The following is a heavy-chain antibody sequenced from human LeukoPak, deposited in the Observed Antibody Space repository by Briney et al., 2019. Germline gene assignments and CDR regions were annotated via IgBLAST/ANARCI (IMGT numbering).Heavy chain of an antibody. CDR2: ISGNGGST. V-gene: IGHV3-23*01. Sequence: PGGSLRLSCAASGFTFSSYAMNWVRQAPGKGLEWVSGISGNGGSTYYADSVKGRFIISRDNSKNTLYLQMNSLRAEDTAVYYCAKGRDDYVWGSYRLFDYWGQGTLVTVSS. D-gene: IGHD3-16*02. J-gene: IGHJ4*02. CDR3: AKGRDDYVWGSYRLFDY. CDR1: GFTFSSYA.